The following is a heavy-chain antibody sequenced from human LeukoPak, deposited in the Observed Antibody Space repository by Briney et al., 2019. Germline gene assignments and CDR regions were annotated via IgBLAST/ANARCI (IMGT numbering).Heavy chain of an antibody. D-gene: IGHD3-22*01. V-gene: IGHV4-4*07. Sequence: SETLSLTCAVSGGSISSYHWSWIRQPAGKGLEWIGRIYISGNTNYNPSLKSRVTMSVDTSKNQFSLNLSSVTAADTAVYYCARSTGQYYYDSSGYGYYGYWGQGTLVTVSS. CDR1: GGSISSYH. CDR3: ARSTGQYYYDSSGYGYYGY. CDR2: IYISGNT. J-gene: IGHJ4*02.